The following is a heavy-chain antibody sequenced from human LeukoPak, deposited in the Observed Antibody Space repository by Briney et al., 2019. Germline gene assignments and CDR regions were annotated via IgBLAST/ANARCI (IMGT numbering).Heavy chain of an antibody. CDR3: ARGSERLSLQWLVPSYWYFDL. V-gene: IGHV4-59*01. CDR2: IYYSGST. Sequence: ETLSLTCTVSGGSISSYYWSWIRQPPGKGLEWIGYIYYSGSTNYNPSLKSRVTISVDSSKNQFSLKLSSVTAADTAVYYCARGSERLSLQWLVPSYWYFDLWGRGTLVTVSS. J-gene: IGHJ2*01. D-gene: IGHD6-19*01. CDR1: GGSISSYY.